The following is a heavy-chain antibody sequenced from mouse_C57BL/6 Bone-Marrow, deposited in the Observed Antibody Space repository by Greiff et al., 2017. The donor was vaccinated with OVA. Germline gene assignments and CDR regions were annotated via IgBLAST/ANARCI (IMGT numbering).Heavy chain of an antibody. J-gene: IGHJ2*01. CDR1: GYTFTSYW. Sequence: QVQLQQPGAELVKPGASVKLSCKASGYTFTSYWMHWVKQRPGQGLEWIGMIHPNSGSTNYNEKFKSKATLTVDKSSRTAYMHRSSLTSEDSAVYYGARCSYFSNCDYWGQGTTLTVSA. D-gene: IGHD2-5*01. V-gene: IGHV1-64*01. CDR3: ARCSYFSNCDY. CDR2: IHPNSGST.